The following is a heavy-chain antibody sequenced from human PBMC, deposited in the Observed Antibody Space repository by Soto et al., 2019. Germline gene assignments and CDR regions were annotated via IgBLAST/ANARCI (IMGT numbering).Heavy chain of an antibody. J-gene: IGHJ4*02. D-gene: IGHD3-22*01. CDR2: INPITGGT. CDR3: ARNYYDSSDRDYLDY. V-gene: IGHV1-2*02. CDR1: GYTFTSYY. Sequence: ASVKVSCKASGYTFTSYYIHWVRQAPGQGLEWMGWINPITGGTNYAPKFQGRVTMTRDTSITAAYMELSRLRSDDTAVYYCARNYYDSSDRDYLDYWGQGTPVTVSS.